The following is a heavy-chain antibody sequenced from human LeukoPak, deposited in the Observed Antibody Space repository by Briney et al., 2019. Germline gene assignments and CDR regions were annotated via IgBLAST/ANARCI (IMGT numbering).Heavy chain of an antibody. D-gene: IGHD6-13*01. Sequence: GGSLRLSCAASGFTFSSYSMNWVRQAPGKGLEWVSSISSSSIYIYYADSVKGRFTISRDNAKNSLYLQMNSLRAEDTAVYYCARGEGYRQQLVLVYYFDYWGQGTLVTVSS. J-gene: IGHJ4*02. CDR1: GFTFSSYS. V-gene: IGHV3-21*01. CDR2: ISSSSIYI. CDR3: ARGEGYRQQLVLVYYFDY.